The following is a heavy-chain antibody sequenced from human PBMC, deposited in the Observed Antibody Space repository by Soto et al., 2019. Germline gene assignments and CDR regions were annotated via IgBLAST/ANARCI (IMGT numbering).Heavy chain of an antibody. CDR3: ARSGNWIDRYEDYGMDV. Sequence: PPETLSLTCSVSGDSIGGVCCYWSWIRKQPGTGLEWIRYIYYSGSTYYNPALKRRVTISVDTSKNQFSLKLRSGTAADTAVYNSARSGNWIDRYEDYGMDVWRQGTGDTVS. CDR1: GDSIGGVCCY. V-gene: IGHV4-31*03. J-gene: IGHJ6*02. D-gene: IGHD1-20*01. CDR2: IYYSGST.